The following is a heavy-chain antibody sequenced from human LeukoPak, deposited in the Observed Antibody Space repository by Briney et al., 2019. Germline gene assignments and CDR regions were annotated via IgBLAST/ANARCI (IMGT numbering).Heavy chain of an antibody. Sequence: GGSLRLSCAASGFTFSDFNMNWVRQAPGKGLEWVSSITGSSSHIFYSDSVKGRFTISRDNVQNSLYLQMNSLRAEDTAMYYCARDRGYFDNWGQGTLVTVSS. V-gene: IGHV3-21*01. J-gene: IGHJ4*02. CDR2: ITGSSSHI. CDR3: ARDRGYFDN. CDR1: GFTFSDFN.